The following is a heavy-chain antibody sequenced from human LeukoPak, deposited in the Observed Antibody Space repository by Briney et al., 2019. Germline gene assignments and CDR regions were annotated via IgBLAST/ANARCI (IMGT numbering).Heavy chain of an antibody. CDR3: ARGYDY. CDR1: GGSIIGCTSY. V-gene: IGHV4-39*01. CDR2: INYSGST. Sequence: PSETLSLTCTVSGGSIIGCTSYWGWIRQPPGKGLDWIGIINYSGSTYYNPSLRSRVTISVDTSKNQFSLKLNSVTASDTAVYYCARGYDYWGQGTLVTVSS. D-gene: IGHD3-22*01. J-gene: IGHJ4*02.